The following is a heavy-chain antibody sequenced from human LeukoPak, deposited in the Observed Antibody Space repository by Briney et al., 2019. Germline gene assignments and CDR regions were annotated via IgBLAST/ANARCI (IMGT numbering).Heavy chain of an antibody. J-gene: IGHJ4*02. V-gene: IGHV3-23*01. CDR3: TTEATDYDILTGYWLYDY. CDR1: GFTFSSYA. D-gene: IGHD3-9*01. CDR2: ISGSGGST. Sequence: GGSLRLSCAASGFTFSSYAMSWVRQAPGKGLEWVSAISGSGGSTYYADSVKGRFTISRDNSKNTLYLQMNSLRAEDTAVYYCTTEATDYDILTGYWLYDYWGQGTLVTVSS.